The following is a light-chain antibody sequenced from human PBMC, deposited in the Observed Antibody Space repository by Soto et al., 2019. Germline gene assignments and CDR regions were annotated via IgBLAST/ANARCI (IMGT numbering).Light chain of an antibody. CDR2: EGS. Sequence: QSAPTQPASVSGSPGQSITISCTGTSSDVGSYNLVSWFQQHPDKAPKLMIYEGSKRPSGVSNRFSGSKSGNTASLTISGLQAEDEADYYCCSYAGSSTYVFGTGTKLTVL. V-gene: IGLV2-23*01. CDR3: CSYAGSSTYV. J-gene: IGLJ1*01. CDR1: SSDVGSYNL.